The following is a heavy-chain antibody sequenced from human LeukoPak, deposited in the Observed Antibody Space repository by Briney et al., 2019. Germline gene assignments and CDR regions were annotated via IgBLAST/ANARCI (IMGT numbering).Heavy chain of an antibody. D-gene: IGHD2-15*01. V-gene: IGHV4-59*11. Sequence: SETLSLTCTVSGVSISSHYWSWIRQPSGKGLEWIGYISYSGSTNCNPSLKSRVTISLDTSKNQFSLNLSSVTAADTAVCYCARGPLVGYCSGGSCSRTYYFDYWGQGTLVTVSS. J-gene: IGHJ4*02. CDR1: GVSISSHY. CDR3: ARGPLVGYCSGGSCSRTYYFDY. CDR2: ISYSGST.